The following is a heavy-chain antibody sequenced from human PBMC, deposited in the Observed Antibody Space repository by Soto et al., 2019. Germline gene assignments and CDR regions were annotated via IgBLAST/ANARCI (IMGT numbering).Heavy chain of an antibody. V-gene: IGHV3-7*05. CDR1: GFTFSGYW. CDR2: IKQDGSEQ. Sequence: EVQLVESGGGLVQPGGSLRLSCAASGFTFSGYWMSWVRQAPGKGLEWVANIKQDGSEQFYVDSVKGRFTISRDNAKNSLYLQLNSLRAEDTAVYYCAREAVWGQWTTVTVSS. J-gene: IGHJ6*02. CDR3: AREAV.